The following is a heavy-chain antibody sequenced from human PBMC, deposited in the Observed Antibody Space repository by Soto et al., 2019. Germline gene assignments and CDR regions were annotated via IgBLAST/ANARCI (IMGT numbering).Heavy chain of an antibody. V-gene: IGHV3-11*01. CDR2: ISSSGGTI. D-gene: IGHD3-22*01. Sequence: QVQLVESGGGLVKPGGSLSLSCVASGFTFSDYYMSWIRQAPGKGLEWVSYISSSGGTIYYADSVKGRFTISRDNAKNSLYLQMNSLRAEDTAVYYCAREDDYYDSSGSIEYFQHWGQGTLVTVSS. J-gene: IGHJ1*01. CDR3: AREDDYYDSSGSIEYFQH. CDR1: GFTFSDYY.